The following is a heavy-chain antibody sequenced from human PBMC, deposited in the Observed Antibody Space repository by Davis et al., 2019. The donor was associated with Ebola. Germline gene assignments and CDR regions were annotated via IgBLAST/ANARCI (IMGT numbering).Heavy chain of an antibody. CDR3: ARVNRHGDPDY. CDR1: GFTVSSNY. CDR2: IYSGGST. D-gene: IGHD4-17*01. Sequence: GGSLRLSCAASGFTVSSNYMSWVRQAPGRGLEWVSVIYSGGSTYYADSVKGRFTISRDNSKNTLYLQMNSLRAEDTAVYYCARVNRHGDPDYWGQGTLVTVSS. J-gene: IGHJ4*02. V-gene: IGHV3-66*01.